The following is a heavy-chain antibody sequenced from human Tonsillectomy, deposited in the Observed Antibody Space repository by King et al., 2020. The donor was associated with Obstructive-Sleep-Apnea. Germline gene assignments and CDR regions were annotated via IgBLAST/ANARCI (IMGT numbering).Heavy chain of an antibody. CDR3: AKSICSGGSCYSGWFDP. Sequence: DVQLVESGGGLVQPGGSLRLSCAASGFTFSSYAMSWVRQAPGKGLEWVSAISGSGGSIYYADSVKGRFTISRDNSKNTLYLQMNSLRAEDTAVYYCAKSICSGGSCYSGWFDPWGQGTLVTVSS. D-gene: IGHD2-15*01. V-gene: IGHV3-23*04. CDR1: GFTFSSYA. J-gene: IGHJ5*02. CDR2: ISGSGGSI.